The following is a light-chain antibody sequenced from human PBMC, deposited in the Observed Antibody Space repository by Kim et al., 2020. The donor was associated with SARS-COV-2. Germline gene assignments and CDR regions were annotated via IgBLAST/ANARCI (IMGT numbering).Light chain of an antibody. Sequence: AAVGDRVTITRRASQGINNYLAWYQQKSGRAPKLLIYAASILESGVPSRFSGSGSGTDFTLTINSLQPKDFATYYCQQLNSYPLIFGGGTKVDIK. J-gene: IGKJ4*01. CDR2: AAS. V-gene: IGKV1-9*01. CDR1: QGINNY. CDR3: QQLNSYPLI.